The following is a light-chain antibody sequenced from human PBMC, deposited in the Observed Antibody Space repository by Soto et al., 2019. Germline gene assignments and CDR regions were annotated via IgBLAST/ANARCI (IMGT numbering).Light chain of an antibody. CDR2: GAS. J-gene: IGKJ1*01. CDR3: QQYNNWPTWT. V-gene: IGKV3-15*01. Sequence: EIVMTQSPATLSVSPGERATLSCRASQSVSSNLAWYQQKPGQAPRLLIYGASTGATGIPARFSGSGSGTEFTLTISSLQSEDFALYYCQQYNNWPTWTFGQGTKVDIK. CDR1: QSVSSN.